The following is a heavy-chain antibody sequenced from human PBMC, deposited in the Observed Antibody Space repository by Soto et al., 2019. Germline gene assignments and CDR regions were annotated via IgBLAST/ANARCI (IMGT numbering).Heavy chain of an antibody. Sequence: EVQLVESGGGLVQPGGSLRLSCAASGFTVNNNYMSWVRQDPGKGLEWVSIIYSGGSTYYADSVKGRFSTSRDISKNMLFLQMNSRRAEDTAVYYCARGLGTTGYYYGLDFWGQGTRVTVSS. CDR1: GFTVNNNY. CDR3: ARGLGTTGYYYGLDF. V-gene: IGHV3-66*01. CDR2: IYSGGST. D-gene: IGHD3-22*01. J-gene: IGHJ4*02.